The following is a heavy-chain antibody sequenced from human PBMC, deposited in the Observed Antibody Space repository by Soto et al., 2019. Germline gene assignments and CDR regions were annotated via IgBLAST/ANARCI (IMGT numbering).Heavy chain of an antibody. V-gene: IGHV3-15*01. CDR1: GFTFSNAW. Sequence: VGSLRLSCAASGFTFSNAWMNWVRQAPGKGLEWVGRIKSKTERGTTDYAAPVKGRFTISRDDSRNTLYLQMNSLKTEDTAVYYCTTDTAMVALYYYSGMDVWGQGTTVTVSS. D-gene: IGHD5-18*01. CDR3: TTDTAMVALYYYSGMDV. CDR2: IKSKTERGTT. J-gene: IGHJ6*02.